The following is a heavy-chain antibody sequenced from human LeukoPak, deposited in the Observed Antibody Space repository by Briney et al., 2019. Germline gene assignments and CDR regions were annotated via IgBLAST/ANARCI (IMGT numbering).Heavy chain of an antibody. J-gene: IGHJ4*02. CDR3: ASGNSGSYYNPFDY. CDR1: GGSISSSSYY. D-gene: IGHD3-10*01. CDR2: IYYSGST. V-gene: IGHV4-39*07. Sequence: SETLSLTCTVSGGSISSSSYYWGWIRQPPGKGLEWIGSIYYSGSTYYNPSLKSRVTISVDTSKNQFSLKLSSVTAADTAVYYCASGNSGSYYNPFDYWGQGTLVTVSS.